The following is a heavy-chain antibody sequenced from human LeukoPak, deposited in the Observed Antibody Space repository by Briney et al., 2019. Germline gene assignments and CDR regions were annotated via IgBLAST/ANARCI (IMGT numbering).Heavy chain of an antibody. CDR2: TYYRSKWHN. J-gene: IGHJ4*02. CDR1: GDSVSSYTAA. D-gene: IGHD2-15*01. Sequence: SQTLSLTCAISGDSVSSYTAAWNWIRQSPSRGLEWLGRTYYRSKWHNDYGESVKSRITINPDTSKNQCSLQLNSVTPEDTAVYYCARDGWPAFDYWGQGTLVTVSS. CDR3: ARDGWPAFDY. V-gene: IGHV6-1*01.